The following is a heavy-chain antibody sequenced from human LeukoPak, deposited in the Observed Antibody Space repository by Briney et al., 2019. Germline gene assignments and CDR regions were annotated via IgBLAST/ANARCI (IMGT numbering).Heavy chain of an antibody. CDR3: ARDNKLVVVVAASDY. Sequence: ASVKVSCKASGYTFTSYGISWVRQAPGQGLEWMGWISAYNGNTNYAQKLQGRVTMTTDTSTSTAYMELRSLRSDDTAVYYCARDNKLVVVVAASDYRGQGTLVTVSS. D-gene: IGHD2-15*01. CDR2: ISAYNGNT. CDR1: GYTFTSYG. J-gene: IGHJ4*02. V-gene: IGHV1-18*01.